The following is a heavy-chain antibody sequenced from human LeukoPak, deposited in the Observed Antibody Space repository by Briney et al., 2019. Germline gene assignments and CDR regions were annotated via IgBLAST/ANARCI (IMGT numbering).Heavy chain of an antibody. J-gene: IGHJ6*03. V-gene: IGHV4-59*08. CDR3: VRQVYHDFWSGLTHYYYYYMDV. CDR1: GGSISSYY. CDR2: IFYSGST. D-gene: IGHD3-3*01. Sequence: PSETLSLTCTVSGGSISSYYWSWIRQIPGKGLENIAFIFYSGSTKYKSSLVSRLTISLDTSKNQISLKLSSVTAADTAVYYCVRQVYHDFWSGLTHYYYYYMDVWGKGTAVTVSS.